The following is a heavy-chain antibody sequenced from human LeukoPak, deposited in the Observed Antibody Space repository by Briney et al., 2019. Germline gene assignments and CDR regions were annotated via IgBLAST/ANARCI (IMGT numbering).Heavy chain of an antibody. D-gene: IGHD3-22*01. Sequence: GGSLRLSCASSGFTFSDHYMDWVRQASGKGLEWVSSISSSSYIYYADSLKGRFTISRDNAKNSLYLQMNSLRAEDTAVYYCARDRYYDSSGTDAFDIWGQGTMVTVSS. CDR3: ARDRYYDSSGTDAFDI. CDR2: ISSSSYI. V-gene: IGHV3-69-1*01. J-gene: IGHJ3*02. CDR1: GFTFSDHY.